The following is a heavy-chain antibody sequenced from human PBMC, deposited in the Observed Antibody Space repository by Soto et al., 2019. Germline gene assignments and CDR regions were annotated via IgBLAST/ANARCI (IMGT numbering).Heavy chain of an antibody. J-gene: IGHJ6*02. Sequence: GSLRLSCAASGFTFSSYEMNWVRQAPGKGLEWVSYISSSGSTIYYADSVKGRFTISRDNAKNSLYLQMNSLRAEDTAVYYCARDQLGGAYYYYGMDVWGQGTTVTVSS. CDR3: ARDQLGGAYYYYGMDV. D-gene: IGHD6-6*01. V-gene: IGHV3-48*03. CDR2: ISSSGSTI. CDR1: GFTFSSYE.